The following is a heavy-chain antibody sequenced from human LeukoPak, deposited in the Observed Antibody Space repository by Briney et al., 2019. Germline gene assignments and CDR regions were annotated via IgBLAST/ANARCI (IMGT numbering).Heavy chain of an antibody. Sequence: PGGSLRLSCAASGFFFSTYGMHWVRQAPGKGLEWVAVISYDGSNKYYADSVKGRFTISRDSSKNTLSLQMNSLRAEDTAVYYCAKSRYGSGSYYSPFDYWGQGTLVTVSS. CDR2: ISYDGSNK. CDR3: AKSRYGSGSYYSPFDY. J-gene: IGHJ4*02. CDR1: GFFFSTYG. D-gene: IGHD3-10*01. V-gene: IGHV3-30*18.